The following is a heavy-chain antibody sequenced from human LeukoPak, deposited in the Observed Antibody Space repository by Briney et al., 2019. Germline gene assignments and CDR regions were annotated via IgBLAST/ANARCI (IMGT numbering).Heavy chain of an antibody. J-gene: IGHJ5*02. Sequence: SETLSLTCAVSGGSISSGGYSWSWIRQPPGKGLEWIGYIYYRGSTYYNPSLKSRAAISVDTSKNQFSLKLSSVTPADTAVYYCARDSRSGWGNWFDPWGQGTLVTVSS. CDR3: ARDSRSGWGNWFDP. D-gene: IGHD6-19*01. CDR2: IYYRGST. CDR1: GGSISSGGYS. V-gene: IGHV4-30-4*07.